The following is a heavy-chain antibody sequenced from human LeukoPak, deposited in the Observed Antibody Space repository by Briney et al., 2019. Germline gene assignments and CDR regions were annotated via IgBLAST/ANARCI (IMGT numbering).Heavy chain of an antibody. V-gene: IGHV3-9*01. CDR1: GFTFDDYA. D-gene: IGHD6-19*01. CDR3: AKAAAGQGGSSGWYYFDY. Sequence: PGRSLRLSCAASGFTFDDYAMHWVRQAPGKGLEWVSGISWNSGSIGYADSVKGRFTISRVNAKNSLYLQMNSLRAEDTALYYCAKAAAGQGGSSGWYYFDYWGQGTLVTVSS. CDR2: ISWNSGSI. J-gene: IGHJ4*02.